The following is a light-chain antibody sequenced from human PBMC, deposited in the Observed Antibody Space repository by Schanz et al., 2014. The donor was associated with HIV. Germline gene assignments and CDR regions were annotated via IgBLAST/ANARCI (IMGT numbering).Light chain of an antibody. J-gene: IGLJ2*01. CDR1: TSDVGGYKS. CDR2: DVY. Sequence: QSALTQPPSASGSPGQAVAISCTGITSDVGGYKSVSWYQQHPGKAPKLLIYDVYKRVSGVPDRFSGSKSGSTASLTVSGLQAEDEDEYYGSSYASGSTLEVFGRGTKLT. V-gene: IGLV2-8*01. CDR3: SSYASGSTLEV.